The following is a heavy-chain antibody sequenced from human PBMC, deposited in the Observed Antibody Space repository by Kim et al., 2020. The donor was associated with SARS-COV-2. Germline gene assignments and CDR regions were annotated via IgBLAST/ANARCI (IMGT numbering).Heavy chain of an antibody. CDR3: ARAEGKIAAAPGDC. Sequence: GGSLRLSCAASGFTFSNFGMHWVRQAPGKGLEWVAVISYDGSDKFSADSVEGRFTISRDNSKNTLYLQMNSLRVEDTAVYYCARAEGKIAAAPGDCWGQGTLVTVSS. D-gene: IGHD6-13*01. V-gene: IGHV3-33*05. J-gene: IGHJ4*02. CDR2: ISYDGSDK. CDR1: GFTFSNFG.